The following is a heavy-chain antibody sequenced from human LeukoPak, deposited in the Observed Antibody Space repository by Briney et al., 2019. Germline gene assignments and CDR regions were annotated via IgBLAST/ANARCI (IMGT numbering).Heavy chain of an antibody. J-gene: IGHJ4*02. V-gene: IGHV3-33*08. CDR2: IYYDGGKK. Sequence: SGGSLRLSCAASGFTFSSYAMSWVRQAPGKGLDWVAVIYYDGGKKYYADSMKGRFTISRDNSKNMLWLQMNSLRAEDTAVYYCVRDRTSRFLDYWGQGTLVTVSS. CDR3: VRDRTSRFLDY. D-gene: IGHD1/OR15-1a*01. CDR1: GFTFSSYA.